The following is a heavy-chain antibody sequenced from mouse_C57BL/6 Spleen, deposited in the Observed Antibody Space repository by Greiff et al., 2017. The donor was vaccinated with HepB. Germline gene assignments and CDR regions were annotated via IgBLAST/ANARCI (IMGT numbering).Heavy chain of an antibody. V-gene: IGHV3-6*01. CDR3: AREDWDDWYFDV. Sequence: ESGPGLVKPSQSLSLSCSVTGYSITSGYYWYWIRQFPGNKLEWMGYISYDGSNNYNPSLKNRISITRDTSKNQFFLKLNSVTTEDTATYYCAREDWDDWYFDVWGTGTTVTVSS. D-gene: IGHD4-1*01. J-gene: IGHJ1*03. CDR1: GYSITSGYY. CDR2: ISYDGSN.